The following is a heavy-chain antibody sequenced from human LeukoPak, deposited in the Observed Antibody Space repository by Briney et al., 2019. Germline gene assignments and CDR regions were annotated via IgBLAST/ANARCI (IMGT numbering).Heavy chain of an antibody. CDR1: GGSISSGSYY. Sequence: SETLSLTCTVSGGSISSGSYYWSWIRQPAGKGLEWIGRIYTSGSTNYNPSLKSRVTILVDTSKNQFSLKLSSVTAADTAVYYCARGFGVVVAAIDYWGQGTLVTVSS. CDR2: IYTSGST. J-gene: IGHJ4*02. V-gene: IGHV4-61*02. CDR3: ARGFGVVVAAIDY. D-gene: IGHD2-15*01.